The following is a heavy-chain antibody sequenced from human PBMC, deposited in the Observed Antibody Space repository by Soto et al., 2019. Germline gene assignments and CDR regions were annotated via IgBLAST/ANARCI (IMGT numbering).Heavy chain of an antibody. CDR1: GGSFSGYY. CDR3: ASGRRANWDAFDI. CDR2: INHSGST. D-gene: IGHD7-27*01. V-gene: IGHV4-34*01. Sequence: SETLSLTCAVYGGSFSGYYWSWIRQPPGKGLEWIGEINHSGSTNYNPSLKSRVTISVDTSKNQFSLKLSSVTAADTAVYYCASGRRANWDAFDIWGQGTMVTVSS. J-gene: IGHJ3*02.